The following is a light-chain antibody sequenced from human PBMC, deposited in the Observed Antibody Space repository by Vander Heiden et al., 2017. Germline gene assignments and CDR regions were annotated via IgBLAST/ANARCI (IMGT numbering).Light chain of an antibody. CDR1: QSVSSTY. V-gene: IGKV3-20*01. CDR3: QHYGSVPYT. J-gene: IGKJ2*01. CDR2: GAS. Sequence: EIVLTQSPGTLSLSPGERATLSCRASQSVSSTYLAWYQQKPGQAPRLLIYGASSRATGIPDRFSGSGSGTDFTLTISRLEPEDFAVYYCQHYGSVPYTFGQGTRLDMK.